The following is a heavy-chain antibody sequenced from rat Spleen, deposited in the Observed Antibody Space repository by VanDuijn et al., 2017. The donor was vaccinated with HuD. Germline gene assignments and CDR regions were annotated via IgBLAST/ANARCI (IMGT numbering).Heavy chain of an antibody. CDR1: GFTFSDYA. CDR2: IIYDGSST. V-gene: IGHV5S10*01. CDR3: ATERGGGLRPAYYFDY. J-gene: IGHJ2*01. Sequence: EVQLVESGGGFIQPGRSLKLSCAASGFTFSDYAMAWVRQAPKKGLEWVATIIYDGSSTYYRDSVKGRFTISRDDAKSTLYLQMDSLRSEDTATYYCATERGGGLRPAYYFDYWGQGVMVTVSS. D-gene: IGHD1-11*01.